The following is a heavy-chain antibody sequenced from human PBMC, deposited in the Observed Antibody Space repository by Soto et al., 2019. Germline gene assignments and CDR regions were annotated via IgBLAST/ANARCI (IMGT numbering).Heavy chain of an antibody. V-gene: IGHV4-39*07. CDR3: ARREPGYCSSTSCYGAYFDY. D-gene: IGHD2-2*03. CDR2: IYYSGSA. CDR1: GGSISSSDYY. Sequence: TSETLSLTCTVSGGSISSSDYYWGWIRQPPGKGLEWIGNIYYSGSASYNPSLKSRVTISVDTSKNQFSLKLSSVTAADTAVYYCARREPGYCSSTSCYGAYFDYWGQGTLVTVSS. J-gene: IGHJ4*02.